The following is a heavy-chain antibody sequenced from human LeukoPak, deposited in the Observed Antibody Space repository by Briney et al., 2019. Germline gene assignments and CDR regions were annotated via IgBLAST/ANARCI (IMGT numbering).Heavy chain of an antibody. J-gene: IGHJ4*02. CDR1: GGSISSYY. Sequence: SETLSLTCTVSGGSISSYYWSWIRQPPGKGLEWIGYIYYSGSTNYNPSLKSRVTISVDTSKNQFSLKLSSVTAADTAVYYCARGTYYYDSSGLDYWGQGTLVTVSS. CDR3: ARGTYYYDSSGLDY. V-gene: IGHV4-59*01. CDR2: IYYSGST. D-gene: IGHD3-22*01.